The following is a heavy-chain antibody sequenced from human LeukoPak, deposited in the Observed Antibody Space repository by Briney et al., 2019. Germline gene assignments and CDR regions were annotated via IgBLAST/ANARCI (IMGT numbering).Heavy chain of an antibody. Sequence: GGSLRLSCAASGFTFSSYGMSWVRQAPGKGLEWVSVIYKSAITYYADTVKGRFTISRDNSKNTLYLQMNSLRAEDTAVYYCARSLRVRGVPDYMDVWGKGTTVTISS. CDR1: GFTFSSYG. J-gene: IGHJ6*03. CDR3: ARSLRVRGVPDYMDV. CDR2: IYKSAIT. V-gene: IGHV3-53*01. D-gene: IGHD3-10*01.